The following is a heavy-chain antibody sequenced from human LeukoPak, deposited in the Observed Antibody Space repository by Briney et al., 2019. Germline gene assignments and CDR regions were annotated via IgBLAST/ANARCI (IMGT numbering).Heavy chain of an antibody. J-gene: IGHJ4*02. D-gene: IGHD6-19*01. V-gene: IGHV3-23*01. CDR2: ISPTGEGT. CDR1: GFAFSNTG. Sequence: GGSLRLSCAASGFAFSNTGMTWVRQAPGRGLEWVSTISPTGEGTHYADSVKGRFTISRDNSKNTLSLEMNSLRADDTATYYCARDAGSAWPFDYWGQGTRVIVSS. CDR3: ARDAGSAWPFDY.